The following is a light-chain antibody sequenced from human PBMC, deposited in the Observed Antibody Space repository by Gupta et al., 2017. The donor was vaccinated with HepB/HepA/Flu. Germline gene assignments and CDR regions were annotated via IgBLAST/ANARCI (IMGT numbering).Light chain of an antibody. V-gene: IGKV2-28*01. CDR1: QSLLHSNGYNY. J-gene: IGKJ1*01. Sequence: DIVMTQSPLSLPVTPGEPASISCRASQSLLHSNGYNYLDWYLQKPGQSPQLLIYLGSNRASGVPDRFSGSGSGTDFTLNISSVEAEDVGAYYCMQALQSPWTFGQGTKVEIK. CDR3: MQALQSPWT. CDR2: LGS.